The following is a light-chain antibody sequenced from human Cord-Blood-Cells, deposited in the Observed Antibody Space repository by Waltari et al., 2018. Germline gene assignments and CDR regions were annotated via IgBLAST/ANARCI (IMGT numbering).Light chain of an antibody. J-gene: IGLJ2*01. Sequence: QSALTQPPSASGSPGQSVTISCTGTSSDVGGYNYVSLYQQHPGQAPKLMIYEVSKRPSGVPDRFSGSKSGNTASLTVSGLQAEDEADYYCSSYAGSNNLVFGGGTKLTVL. CDR2: EVS. CDR1: SSDVGGYNY. CDR3: SSYAGSNNLV. V-gene: IGLV2-8*01.